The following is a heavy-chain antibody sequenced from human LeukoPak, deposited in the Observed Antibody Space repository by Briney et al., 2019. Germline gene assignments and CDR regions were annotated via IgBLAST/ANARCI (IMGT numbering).Heavy chain of an antibody. D-gene: IGHD5-18*01. Sequence: GGSLRLSCAASGFTFSSHAMSWVRQAPGKGLEWVSAISGSGGSTYYADSVKGRFTISRDNSKNTLYLQMNSLRAEDTAVYYCAKADTAMVNYFDYWGQGTLATVSS. J-gene: IGHJ4*02. CDR3: AKADTAMVNYFDY. CDR1: GFTFSSHA. CDR2: ISGSGGST. V-gene: IGHV3-23*01.